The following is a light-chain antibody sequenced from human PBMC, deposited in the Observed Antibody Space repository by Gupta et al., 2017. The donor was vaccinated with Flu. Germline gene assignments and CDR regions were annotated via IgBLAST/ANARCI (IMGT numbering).Light chain of an antibody. V-gene: IGKV2-30*02. Sequence: VTLGQPASISCKSSPRLVHNNGHTSLHWFQQRPGQSPRRLIYQVSNRDSGVPDRFSGSGSGTEFTLNISRVEADDVGVYFCMQGTCWPYAFGQGTKMDI. CDR2: QVS. CDR3: MQGTCWPYA. CDR1: PRLVHNNGHTS. J-gene: IGKJ2*01.